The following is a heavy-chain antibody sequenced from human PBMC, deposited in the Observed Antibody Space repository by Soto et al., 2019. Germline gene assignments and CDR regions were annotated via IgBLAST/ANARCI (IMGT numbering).Heavy chain of an antibody. V-gene: IGHV3-23*01. CDR3: AKVSNYDFWSGYEGSDAFDI. D-gene: IGHD3-3*01. CDR1: GFTFSSYA. Sequence: GESLKISCAASGFTFSSYAMSWVRQAPGKGLEWVSAISGSGGSTYYADSVKGRFTISRDNSKNTLYLQMNSLRAEDTAVYYCAKVSNYDFWSGYEGSDAFDIWGQGTMVTVSS. J-gene: IGHJ3*02. CDR2: ISGSGGST.